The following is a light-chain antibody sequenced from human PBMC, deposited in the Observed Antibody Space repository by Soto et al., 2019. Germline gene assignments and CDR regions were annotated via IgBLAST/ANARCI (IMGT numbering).Light chain of an antibody. CDR3: QQYGTSPTT. CDR2: GAS. V-gene: IGKV3-20*01. J-gene: IGKJ4*01. CDR1: QTVLNNY. Sequence: EIVLTQSPGTLSFSPGERATLSFRASQTVLNNYLTWYQQKPGQAPRRLIFGASFRATGIPDRFSGSGSGTDFTLTISRLEPEDSAVYYCQQYGTSPTTFGQGSKVEIX.